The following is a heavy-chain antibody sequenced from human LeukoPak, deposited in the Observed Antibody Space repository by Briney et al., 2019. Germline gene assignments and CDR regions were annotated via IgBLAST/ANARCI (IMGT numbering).Heavy chain of an antibody. Sequence: GSLRLSCAASGFTFSSYWMHWVRQAPGKGLVWVSSISSSSSYIYYADSVKGRFTISRDNAKNSLYLQMNSLRAEDTAVYYCARGVDTAMVFNYFDYWGQGTLVTVSS. CDR1: GFTFSSYW. CDR3: ARGVDTAMVFNYFDY. V-gene: IGHV3-21*01. CDR2: ISSSSSYI. J-gene: IGHJ4*02. D-gene: IGHD5-18*01.